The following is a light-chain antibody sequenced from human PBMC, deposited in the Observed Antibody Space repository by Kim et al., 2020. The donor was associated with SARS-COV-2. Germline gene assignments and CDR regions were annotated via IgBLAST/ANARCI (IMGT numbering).Light chain of an antibody. Sequence: DIQMTQSPSSLSASVGDRVTITCRASQSIATYLNWYQQKPGKAPNLLIYTASSLQSGVPSRFSGSGSGTDFTLTISSLQPEDFATYYCQQSCTTLITFGQGTRLEIK. V-gene: IGKV1-39*01. J-gene: IGKJ5*01. CDR2: TAS. CDR3: QQSCTTLIT. CDR1: QSIATY.